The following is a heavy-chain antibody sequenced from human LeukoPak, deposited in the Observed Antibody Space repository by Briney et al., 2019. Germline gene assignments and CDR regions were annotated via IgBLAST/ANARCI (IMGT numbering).Heavy chain of an antibody. J-gene: IGHJ4*02. V-gene: IGHV3-23*01. D-gene: IGHD5-24*01. CDR2: ISGNAAGT. CDR1: GFTFSSFA. CDR3: AKRSGFNDGGHFDY. Sequence: GGSLRLSCAASGFTFSSFAMTWVRQAPGKGLEWVSGISGNAAGTHYADSVKGRFTISRDNSKNTVYLQMSSLRAEDTAVYYCAKRSGFNDGGHFDYWGQGTPVTASS.